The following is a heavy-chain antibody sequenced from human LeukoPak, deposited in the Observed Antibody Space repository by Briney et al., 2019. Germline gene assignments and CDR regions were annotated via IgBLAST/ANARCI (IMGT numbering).Heavy chain of an antibody. D-gene: IGHD3-3*01. Sequence: PGGSLRLSCAASGFTFSSYAMSWVRQAPGKGLEWVSAISGSGGSTYYADSVKGRFTISRDNSKNTLYLQMNSLRAEYTAVYYCAKGGNYDFWSGYYDDYWGQGTLVTVSS. V-gene: IGHV3-23*01. CDR2: ISGSGGST. CDR3: AKGGNYDFWSGYYDDY. CDR1: GFTFSSYA. J-gene: IGHJ4*02.